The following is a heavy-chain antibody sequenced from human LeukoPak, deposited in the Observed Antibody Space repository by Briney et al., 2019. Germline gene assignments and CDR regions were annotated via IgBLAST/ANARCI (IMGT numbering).Heavy chain of an antibody. V-gene: IGHV4-59*01. J-gene: IGHJ5*02. CDR3: GRNHGLYSRPTRRRVWFDP. CDR1: GGSISGYY. CDR2: INYSGST. Sequence: SETLSLTCAVLGGSISGYYWSWIRQPPGKGQEWIGKINYSGSTNYNPSLKSRVTISVDTSKNQFSLKLSSVTAADTAVYYCGRNHGLYSRPTRRRVWFDPWGQGTLATVAS. D-gene: IGHD6-13*01.